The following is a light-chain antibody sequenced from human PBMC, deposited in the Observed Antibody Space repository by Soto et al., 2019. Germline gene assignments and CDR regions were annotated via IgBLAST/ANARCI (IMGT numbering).Light chain of an antibody. CDR2: EVS. CDR3: SSYKRSSTYV. Sequence: QSVLTQPASVSGSPRQSITISCTGTSSDVGGYNYVSWYQHHPGKAPKLMIYEVSNRPPGVSNRFSGSKSGNTASLTISGLQDEEEADYYCSSYKRSSTYVFGTGTKVTV. J-gene: IGLJ1*01. CDR1: SSDVGGYNY. V-gene: IGLV2-14*01.